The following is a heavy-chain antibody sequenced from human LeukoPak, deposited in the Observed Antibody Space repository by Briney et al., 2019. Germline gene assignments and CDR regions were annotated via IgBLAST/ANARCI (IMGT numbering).Heavy chain of an antibody. D-gene: IGHD3-10*01. CDR3: ASLRTGDFDY. CDR1: GGSISSYY. Sequence: SETLSLTCTVSGGSISSYYWGWIRQPPGKGLEWIGNIYYSGSTYYNPSFKSRLTISVDTSKNQFSLKRSSVTAADTGVYYCASLRTGDFDYWGQGALVTVSS. CDR2: IYYSGST. V-gene: IGHV4-39*01. J-gene: IGHJ4*02.